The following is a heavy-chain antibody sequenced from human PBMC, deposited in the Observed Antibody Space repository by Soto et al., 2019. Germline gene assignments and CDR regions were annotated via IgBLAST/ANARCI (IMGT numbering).Heavy chain of an antibody. CDR1: GFSLSTSGVG. J-gene: IGHJ5*02. Sequence: QITLKESGPTLVKPTQTLTLTCTFSGFSLSTSGVGVGWIRQPPGKALEWLALIYWNDDKRYSPSLKSRLTITKDTSKNQVVLTMTNMDPVDTATYYCAHVNTIFGVVTMGNWFDPCGQGTLVTVSS. CDR2: IYWNDDK. CDR3: AHVNTIFGVVTMGNWFDP. D-gene: IGHD3-3*01. V-gene: IGHV2-5*01.